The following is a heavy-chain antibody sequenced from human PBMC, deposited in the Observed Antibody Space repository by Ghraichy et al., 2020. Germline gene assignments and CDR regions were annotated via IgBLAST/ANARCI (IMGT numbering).Heavy chain of an antibody. CDR3: TRGRGPRVVFYFDS. J-gene: IGHJ4*02. V-gene: IGHV3-49*04. CDR1: GFNFGDYP. Sequence: GGSLRLSCKTSGFNFGDYPLGWVRQAPGKGLEWVGFIRSQAYGGTTEYAASIKDEFTISRDDSDEVAFLQMSGLKTEDTAMYFCTRGRGPRVVFYFDSWSQGALVTVSS. CDR2: IRSQAYGGTT. D-gene: IGHD2-15*01.